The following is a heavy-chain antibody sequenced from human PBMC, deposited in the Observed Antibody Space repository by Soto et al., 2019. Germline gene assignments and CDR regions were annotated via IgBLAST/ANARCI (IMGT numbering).Heavy chain of an antibody. D-gene: IGHD3-22*01. CDR2: IYYSGST. Sequence: NPSETLSLTCTVSGGSVSSGSYYWSWIRQPPGKGLEWIGYIYYSGSTDYNPSLKSRVTISVDTSKNQFSLKLSSVTAADTAVYYCAREKYYYDSSGYYYYYYGMDVWGQGTTVTVSS. J-gene: IGHJ6*02. CDR3: AREKYYYDSSGYYYYYYGMDV. CDR1: GGSVSSGSYY. V-gene: IGHV4-61*01.